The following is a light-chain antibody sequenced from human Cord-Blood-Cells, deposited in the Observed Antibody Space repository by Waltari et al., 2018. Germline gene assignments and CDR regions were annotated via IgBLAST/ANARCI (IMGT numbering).Light chain of an antibody. CDR1: QSVSSSY. CDR2: DAS. J-gene: IGKJ4*01. CDR3: QQYGSSP. Sequence: IVLTQSPHTLSLSPGERATLSCGASQSVSSSYLAWYQQKPGLAPRLLIHDASSRATGIPDRFSGSGSGTDFTLTISRLEPEDFAVYYCQQYGSSPFGGGTKVEIK. V-gene: IGKV3D-20*01.